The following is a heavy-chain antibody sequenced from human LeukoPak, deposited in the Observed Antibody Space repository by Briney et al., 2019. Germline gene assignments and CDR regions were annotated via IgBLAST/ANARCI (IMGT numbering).Heavy chain of an antibody. J-gene: IGHJ4*02. V-gene: IGHV3-53*01. CDR1: GFIVSSNY. CDR2: IYSGGTT. D-gene: IGHD5-18*01. Sequence: GGSLRLSCAASGFIVSSNYMSWVRQAPGKGLEWVSVIYSGGTTKYADSVKGRFTISRDTSKNTLSLQMNSLRAEDTAVYYCARAYSHGDFDYWGQGTLVTVSS. CDR3: ARAYSHGDFDY.